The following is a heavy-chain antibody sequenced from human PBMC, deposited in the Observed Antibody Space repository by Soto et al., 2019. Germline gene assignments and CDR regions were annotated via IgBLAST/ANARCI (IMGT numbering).Heavy chain of an antibody. D-gene: IGHD2-15*01. CDR1: GFTFSSYG. V-gene: IGHV3-33*01. J-gene: IGHJ6*03. Sequence: GGSLRLSCAASGFTFSSYGMHWVRQAPGKGLEWVAVIWYDGSNKYYADSVKGRFTISRDNSKNTLYLQMNSLRAEDTAVYYCARDGADCSGGSCYSSYYYYYYMDVWGKGTTVTVSS. CDR2: IWYDGSNK. CDR3: ARDGADCSGGSCYSSYYYYYYMDV.